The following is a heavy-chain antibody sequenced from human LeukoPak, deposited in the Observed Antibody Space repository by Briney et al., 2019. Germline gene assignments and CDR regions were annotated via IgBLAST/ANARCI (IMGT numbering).Heavy chain of an antibody. J-gene: IGHJ4*02. D-gene: IGHD6-19*01. CDR1: GFTFSSYS. CDR3: AKDHLPGIVVADRDY. Sequence: GGSLRLSCAASGFTFSSYSMNWVRQAPGKGLEWVSSISTSSSDIYYADSVKGRFTISRDNAKNSVYLQMNSLRAEDTAVYYCAKDHLPGIVVADRDYWGQGTLVTVSS. CDR2: ISTSSSDI. V-gene: IGHV3-21*01.